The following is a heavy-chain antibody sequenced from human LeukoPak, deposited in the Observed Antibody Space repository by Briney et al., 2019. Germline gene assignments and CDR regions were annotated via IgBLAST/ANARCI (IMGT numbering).Heavy chain of an antibody. CDR1: GFTFSSYS. J-gene: IGHJ4*02. V-gene: IGHV3-21*01. CDR2: ISSSSSYI. D-gene: IGHD6-19*01. CDR3: ASGSYSSGWYLSY. Sequence: PGGSLRLSCAASGFTFSSYSMNWVRQAPGKGLEWVSSISSSSSYIYYADSVKGRFTISRDNAKNSPYLQMNSLRAEDTAVYYCASGSYSSGWYLSYWGQGTQVTVSS.